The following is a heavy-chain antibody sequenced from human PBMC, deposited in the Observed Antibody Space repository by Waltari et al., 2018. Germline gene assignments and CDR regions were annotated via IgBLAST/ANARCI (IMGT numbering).Heavy chain of an antibody. Sequence: QLQLQESGPGLVKPSWTLSLICAVFGDSMSTSDYWSWVRQPPGKGLEWIGQVRGDGKTNYNPSFASRVTMSLDTSTYHFALKLTSATAADTALYYCARDRGRGLYLDTWGQGTLVTVSP. V-gene: IGHV4-4*02. J-gene: IGHJ4*02. CDR2: VRGDGKT. D-gene: IGHD1-1*01. CDR1: GDSMSTSDY. CDR3: ARDRGRGLYLDT.